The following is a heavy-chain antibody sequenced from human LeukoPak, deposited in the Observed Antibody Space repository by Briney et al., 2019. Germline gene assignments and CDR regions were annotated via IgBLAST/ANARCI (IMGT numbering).Heavy chain of an antibody. CDR1: GFTFSSYA. CDR2: ISYDGSNK. Sequence: PGGSLRLSCAASGFTFSSYAIHWVRQAPGKGLEWVAVISYDGSNKYYADSAKGRFTISRDNSKNTLYLQMNSLRAEDTAVHYCAKDRLAVAGTFDYWGQGTLVTVSS. J-gene: IGHJ4*02. CDR3: AKDRLAVAGTFDY. D-gene: IGHD6-19*01. V-gene: IGHV3-30*04.